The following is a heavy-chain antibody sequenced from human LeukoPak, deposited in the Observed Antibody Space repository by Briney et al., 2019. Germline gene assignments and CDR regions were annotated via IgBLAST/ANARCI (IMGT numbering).Heavy chain of an antibody. CDR1: GFTVSSNY. D-gene: IGHD2-21*01. CDR2: IWSDATNA. J-gene: IGHJ4*02. CDR3: ARDYSWVLDS. Sequence: PGGSLRLSCAASGFTVSSNYMSWVRQAPGKGLEWVAIIWSDATNAYYADSVKGRFTISRDNSKNTVSLQMNSLRAEDTAVYYCARDYSWVLDSWGQGTLVTVSS. V-gene: IGHV3-33*08.